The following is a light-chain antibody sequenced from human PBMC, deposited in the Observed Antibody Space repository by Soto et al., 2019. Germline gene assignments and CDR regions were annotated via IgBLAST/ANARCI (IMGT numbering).Light chain of an antibody. Sequence: DIVMTQSPLSLPVTPGEPASISCMSSQSLLHSNGYNYLDWYLQKPGQSPQLLIYLGSNRASGVPDRFSGSGSGTDFTLKISRVEAEDVGVYYRMQALQTLLITFGQGTRLEIK. CDR3: MQALQTLLIT. CDR2: LGS. V-gene: IGKV2-28*01. J-gene: IGKJ5*01. CDR1: QSLLHSNGYNY.